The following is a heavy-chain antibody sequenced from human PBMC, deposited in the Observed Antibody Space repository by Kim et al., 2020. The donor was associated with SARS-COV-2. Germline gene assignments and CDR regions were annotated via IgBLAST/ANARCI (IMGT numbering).Heavy chain of an antibody. V-gene: IGHV3-74*01. CDR3: ARDRLNSYGYDY. D-gene: IGHD5-18*01. Sequence: RYADPGKGRCTSSRGNAKNTLYLQMNSLRAEDTAVYYCARDRLNSYGYDYWGQGTLVTVSS. J-gene: IGHJ4*02.